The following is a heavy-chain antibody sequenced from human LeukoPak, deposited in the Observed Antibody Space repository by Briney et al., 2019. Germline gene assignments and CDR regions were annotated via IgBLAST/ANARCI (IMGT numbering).Heavy chain of an antibody. CDR3: ARTYYDYYDSSGYYYLWDY. J-gene: IGHJ4*02. V-gene: IGHV3-48*01. D-gene: IGHD3-22*01. CDR1: GFTFSSYS. Sequence: PGGSLRLSCAASGFTFSSYSMNWVRQAPGKGLEWVSYISSSSSTIYYADSVKGRFTISGDNAKNSLYLQMNSLRAEDTAVYYCARTYYDYYDSSGYYYLWDYWGQGTLVTVSS. CDR2: ISSSSSTI.